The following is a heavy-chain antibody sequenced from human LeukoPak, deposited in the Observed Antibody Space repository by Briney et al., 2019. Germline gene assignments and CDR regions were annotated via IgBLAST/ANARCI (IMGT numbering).Heavy chain of an antibody. CDR1: GGSISSYY. Sequence: PSETLSLTCTVSGGSISSYYWSWIRQPPGKGLEWIGYIYYSGSTNYNPSLKSRVTISVDTSKNQFSLKLSSVTAADTAVYYCARVSPTGYSYYYYYYMDVWGKGTTVTVSS. CDR3: ARVSPTGYSYYYYYYMDV. V-gene: IGHV4-59*01. D-gene: IGHD3-9*01. J-gene: IGHJ6*03. CDR2: IYYSGST.